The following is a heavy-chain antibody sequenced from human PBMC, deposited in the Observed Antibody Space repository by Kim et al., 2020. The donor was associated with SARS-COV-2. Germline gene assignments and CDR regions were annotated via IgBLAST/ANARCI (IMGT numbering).Heavy chain of an antibody. CDR1: GGTFSSYA. CDR3: ARDPFSCSGGSCYSLSTATDGMDV. Sequence: SVKVSCKASGGTFSSYAISWVRQAPGQGLEWMGGIIPIFGTANYAQKFQGRVTITADESTSTAYMELSSLRSEDTAVYYCARDPFSCSGGSCYSLSTATDGMDVWGQGTTVTVSS. D-gene: IGHD2-15*01. J-gene: IGHJ6*02. CDR2: IIPIFGTA. V-gene: IGHV1-69*13.